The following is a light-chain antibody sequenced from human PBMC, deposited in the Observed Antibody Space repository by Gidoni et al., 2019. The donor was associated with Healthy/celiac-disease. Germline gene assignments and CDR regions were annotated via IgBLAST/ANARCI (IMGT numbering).Light chain of an antibody. CDR2: DVS. V-gene: IGLV2-14*01. Sequence: QSALTQPASVSGSPGPSITISCTGTSSDVGGYNYVSWYQQHPGKAPKLMIYDVSNRPSGFSNRFSGSKSGNTASLTISGLQAEDEADYYCSSYTSSSTLDVVFGGGTKLTVL. CDR3: SSYTSSSTLDVV. CDR1: SSDVGGYNY. J-gene: IGLJ2*01.